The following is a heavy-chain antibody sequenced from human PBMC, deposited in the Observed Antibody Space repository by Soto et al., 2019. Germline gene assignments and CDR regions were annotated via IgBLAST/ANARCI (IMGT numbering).Heavy chain of an antibody. CDR1: GGSISSGGYY. V-gene: IGHV4-31*03. J-gene: IGHJ4*02. CDR3: ATYGSGSYKPTTFDY. D-gene: IGHD3-10*01. Sequence: QVQLRESGPGLVKPSQTLSLTCTVSGGSISSGGYYWSWIRQHPGEGLEWIGYIYYSGSTYYNPSLKSRVTISVDTSKNQFSLKLSSVTAADTAVYYCATYGSGSYKPTTFDYWGQGTLVTVSS. CDR2: IYYSGST.